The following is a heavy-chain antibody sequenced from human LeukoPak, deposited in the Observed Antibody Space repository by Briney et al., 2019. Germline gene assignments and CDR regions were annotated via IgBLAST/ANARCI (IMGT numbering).Heavy chain of an antibody. J-gene: IGHJ2*01. CDR2: LYSGGDT. CDR1: GFTVGTKY. Sequence: GGSLRLSCAAPGFTVGTKYFNWVRQAPGKGLEWVAILYSGGDTYYADSFKGRFTISRDNSRNTLSLQMTSLRVEDTAVYYCARVGDHYHWNFDLWGRGTLVTVSS. D-gene: IGHD3-10*01. CDR3: ARVGDHYHWNFDL. V-gene: IGHV3-53*01.